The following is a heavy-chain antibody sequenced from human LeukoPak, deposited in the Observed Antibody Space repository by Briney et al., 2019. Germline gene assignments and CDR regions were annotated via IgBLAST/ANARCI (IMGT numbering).Heavy chain of an antibody. CDR1: GYTFTGYY. CDR3: ARVPITMIVVVLYDY. Sequence: ASVKVSCKASGYTFTGYYMHWVRQAPGQGLEWMGWINPNSGGTNYAQKFQGRVTMTRDTSISTAYMELSRLRSDGTAVYYCARVPITMIVVVLYDYWGQGTLVTVSS. CDR2: INPNSGGT. V-gene: IGHV1-2*02. J-gene: IGHJ4*02. D-gene: IGHD3-22*01.